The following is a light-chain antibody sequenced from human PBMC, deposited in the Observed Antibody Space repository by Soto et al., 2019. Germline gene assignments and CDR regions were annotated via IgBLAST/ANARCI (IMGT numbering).Light chain of an antibody. CDR1: QGIGND. Sequence: AVQIAPSLSSLSASAGARVTITCGSGQGIGNDLAWFQQRPGKAPKLLIYAASGLQSGVPSRFSGSGSGTDFTLTISSLQPEDFATYYCLQDFNYPWTFGQGTRLDIK. J-gene: IGKJ1*01. CDR2: AAS. V-gene: IGKV1-6*01. CDR3: LQDFNYPWT.